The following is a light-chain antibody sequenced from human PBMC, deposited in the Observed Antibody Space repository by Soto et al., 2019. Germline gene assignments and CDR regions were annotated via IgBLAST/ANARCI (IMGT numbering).Light chain of an antibody. CDR1: QTVYNN. V-gene: IGKV3-15*01. CDR3: QQYSNWPLT. CDR2: GAS. J-gene: IGKJ4*01. Sequence: ERVMTQSPATLSVSPGERATLSCRASQTVYNNLAWYQQKPGQPPRLLIYGASARATGIPARFSGSGSGTEFTLTISSLQSEDFAVYYCQQYSNWPLTFGGGTKVEIK.